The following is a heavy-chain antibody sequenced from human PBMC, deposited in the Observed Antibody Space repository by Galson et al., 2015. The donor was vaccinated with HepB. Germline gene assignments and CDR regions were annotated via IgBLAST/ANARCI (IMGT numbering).Heavy chain of an antibody. D-gene: IGHD1-7*01. CDR1: GGTFSSYA. Sequence: SVKVSCKASGGTFSSYAISWVRQAPGQGLEWMGGIIPIFGTANYAQKFQGRVTITADESTSTAYMELSSLRSEDTAVYYCATLNGGITGTTGDYWGQGTLVTVSS. CDR3: ATLNGGITGTTGDY. CDR2: IIPIFGTA. J-gene: IGHJ4*02. V-gene: IGHV1-69*13.